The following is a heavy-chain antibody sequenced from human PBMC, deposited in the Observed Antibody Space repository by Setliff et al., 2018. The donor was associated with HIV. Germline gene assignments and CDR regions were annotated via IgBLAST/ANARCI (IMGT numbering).Heavy chain of an antibody. Sequence: AGGSLKISCKGSGYSFTSYWIGWVRQMPGKGLEWMGIIYPGDSDTRYSPSFQGQVTISADKSIRTAYLQWSSLKASDTAMYSCARQRGLGGGWYFDLWCRGTLVTVSS. V-gene: IGHV5-51*01. CDR3: ARQRGLGGGWYFDL. J-gene: IGHJ2*01. CDR1: GYSFTSYW. CDR2: IYPGDSDT. D-gene: IGHD7-27*01.